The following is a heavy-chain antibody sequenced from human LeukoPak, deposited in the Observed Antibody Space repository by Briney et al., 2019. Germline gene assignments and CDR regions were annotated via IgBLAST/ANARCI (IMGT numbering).Heavy chain of an antibody. CDR1: GFTFSSYS. CDR2: ISSSSSYI. Sequence: GGSMRLSCAASGFTFSSYSMNWVRQAPGKGLEWVSSISSSSSYIYYADSVKGRFTISRDNAKNSLYLQMNSLRAEDTAVYYCARVLPSKVFGYWGQGTLVTVSS. V-gene: IGHV3-21*01. J-gene: IGHJ4*02. CDR3: ARVLPSKVFGY. D-gene: IGHD3-10*01.